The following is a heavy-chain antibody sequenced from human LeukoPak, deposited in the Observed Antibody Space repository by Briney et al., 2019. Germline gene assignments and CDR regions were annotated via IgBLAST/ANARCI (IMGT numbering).Heavy chain of an antibody. Sequence: GGSLRLSCAASGFTFSSYWMHWVRQVPGKGLVWVSRINTDGNSTRYADSVKGRFTVSRDNAKNTLYLQMNSLRAEDTAVYYCARVPLGGFKGFDPWGQGTLVTVSS. V-gene: IGHV3-74*01. J-gene: IGHJ5*02. CDR1: GFTFSSYW. CDR2: INTDGNST. CDR3: ARVPLGGFKGFDP. D-gene: IGHD3-10*01.